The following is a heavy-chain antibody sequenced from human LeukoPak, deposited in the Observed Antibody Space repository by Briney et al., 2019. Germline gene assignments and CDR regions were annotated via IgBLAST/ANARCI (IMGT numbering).Heavy chain of an antibody. V-gene: IGHV1-69*05. J-gene: IGHJ5*02. Sequence: AVKVSCKASGGTFSSYAISWVRQAPGQGLEWMGRIIPIFGTANYAQKFQGRVTITTDESTSTAYMELSSLRSEDTAVYHCARSEDYDFWSGRQYNWFYPWRQGTLVTVSS. CDR3: ARSEDYDFWSGRQYNWFYP. CDR2: IIPIFGTA. D-gene: IGHD3-3*01. CDR1: GGTFSSYA.